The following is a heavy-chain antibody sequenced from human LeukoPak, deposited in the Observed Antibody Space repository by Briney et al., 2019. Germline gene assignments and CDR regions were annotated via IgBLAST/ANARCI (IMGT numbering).Heavy chain of an antibody. CDR2: ISGSGGST. J-gene: IGHJ4*02. V-gene: IGHV3-23*01. CDR1: GFTFSSYA. D-gene: IGHD2-15*01. Sequence: GGSLRLSCAASGFTFSSYAMSWVRQAPGKGLEWVSAISGSGGSTYYADSVKGRFTISRDNSKNTLYLQMNSLRAEDTAVYYCAMQEGYCSGGSCYYNYWGQGTLVTVSS. CDR3: AMQEGYCSGGSCYYNY.